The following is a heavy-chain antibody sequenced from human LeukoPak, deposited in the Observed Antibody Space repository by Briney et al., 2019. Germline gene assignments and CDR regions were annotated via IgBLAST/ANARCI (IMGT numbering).Heavy chain of an antibody. J-gene: IGHJ5*02. CDR2: IIPIFGTA. V-gene: IGHV1-69*05. CDR3: AKETQLLFFWFDP. D-gene: IGHD2-2*01. Sequence: SVKVSCKASGGTFSSYAISWVRQAPGQGLEWMGRIIPIFGTANYAQKFQGRVTITTDESTSTAYMELSSLRSEDTAVCYCAKETQLLFFWFDPWGQGTLVTVSS. CDR1: GGTFSSYA.